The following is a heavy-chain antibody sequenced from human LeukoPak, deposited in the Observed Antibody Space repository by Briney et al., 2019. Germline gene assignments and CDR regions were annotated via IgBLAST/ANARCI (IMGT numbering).Heavy chain of an antibody. CDR1: GFTFSSYG. J-gene: IGHJ4*02. CDR2: ISYDGSDK. Sequence: AGSLTLSCAASGFTFSSYGINWVRQAPGKGLEWVAVISYDGSDKYYADSVRGRFTISRDNSKNTLYLQMNSLRAEDTAVYYCAKGYSYPDYWGQGTLVTVSS. D-gene: IGHD5-18*01. V-gene: IGHV3-30*18. CDR3: AKGYSYPDY.